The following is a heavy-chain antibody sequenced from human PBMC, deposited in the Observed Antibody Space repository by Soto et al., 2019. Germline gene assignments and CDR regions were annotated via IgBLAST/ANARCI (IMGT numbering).Heavy chain of an antibody. J-gene: IGHJ4*02. V-gene: IGHV3-30-3*01. CDR2: ISYDGNSE. CDR1: GFTFSAYV. Sequence: QVQLVESGGGVVQPGTSLRVSCGASGFTFSAYVMHWVRQAPGKGLEWVAAISYDGNSEYYAASVKGRFTVSRDNSKNTVFLQMNTLRVEDTAVYCCARGIIQDVEYWGQGTLVTVSS. D-gene: IGHD3-3*01. CDR3: ARGIIQDVEY.